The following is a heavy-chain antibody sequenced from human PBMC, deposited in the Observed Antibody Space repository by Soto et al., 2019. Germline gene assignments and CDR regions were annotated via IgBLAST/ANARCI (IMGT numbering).Heavy chain of an antibody. CDR3: AKNGQPPYYYYGLDV. Sequence: QGQLVQSGGEVKKPGASVKVSCKASGYTFSRYGISWVRQAPGQGLEWMGWISGYNGDTNYAQKFQGRVTITIDTSTTTAYMELRRLTSDDTAIYYCAKNGQPPYYYYGLDVWGQGTTVTVSS. CDR2: ISGYNGDT. CDR1: GYTFSRYG. J-gene: IGHJ6*02. V-gene: IGHV1-18*01. D-gene: IGHD2-8*01.